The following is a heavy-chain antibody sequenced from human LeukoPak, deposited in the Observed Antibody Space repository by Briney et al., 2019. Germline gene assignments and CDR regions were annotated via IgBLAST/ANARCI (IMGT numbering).Heavy chain of an antibody. Sequence: GGSLRLSCAASGFTFSSYAMSWVRQAPGKGLEWVSDIGGGGDFIYYADSVKGRFTISRDNAKNSLFLQLNSLRVEDTAVYYYAGGRGWLVEYWGQGTLVTVSS. CDR3: AGGRGWLVEY. CDR1: GFTFSSYA. CDR2: IGGGGDFI. J-gene: IGHJ4*02. D-gene: IGHD6-19*01. V-gene: IGHV3-23*01.